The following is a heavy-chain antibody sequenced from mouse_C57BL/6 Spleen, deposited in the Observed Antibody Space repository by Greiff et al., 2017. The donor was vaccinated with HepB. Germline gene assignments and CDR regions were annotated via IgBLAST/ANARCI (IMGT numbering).Heavy chain of an antibody. Sequence: VQLKQSGPELVKPGASVKIPCKASGYTFTDYNMDWVKQSHGKSLEWIGDINPNNGGTIYNQKFKGKATLTVDKSSSTAYMEHRSLTSDDTAVYYYARDDYGFDYWGQGTTLTVSS. CDR1: GYTFTDYN. V-gene: IGHV1-18*01. J-gene: IGHJ2*01. CDR2: INPNNGGT. CDR3: ARDDYGFDY. D-gene: IGHD2-4*01.